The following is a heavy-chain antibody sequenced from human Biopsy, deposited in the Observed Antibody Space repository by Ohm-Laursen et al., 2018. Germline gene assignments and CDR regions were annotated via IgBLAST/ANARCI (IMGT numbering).Heavy chain of an antibody. CDR2: VYYTGST. CDR3: ARDRGYYSDRTVPGYFDL. V-gene: IGHV4-59*01. J-gene: IGHJ2*01. CDR1: GDSISSYY. Sequence: TLSLTCTVSGDSISSYYWSWLRQPPGKGLQWIGYVYYTGSTDYNPSLQSRVTISVDTSKNHFSLRLRSVTPADTAIYYCARDRGYYSDRTVPGYFDLWGRGTLVTVSS. D-gene: IGHD3-22*01.